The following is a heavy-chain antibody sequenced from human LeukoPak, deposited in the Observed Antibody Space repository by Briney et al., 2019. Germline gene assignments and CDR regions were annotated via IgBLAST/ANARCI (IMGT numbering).Heavy chain of an antibody. CDR1: GGSISSSSYY. Sequence: SETLSLTCTVSGGSISSSSYYWGWIRQPPGKGLEWIGSIYYSGSTNYNPSLKSRVTISVDTTKNQFSLKLSSVTAADTAVYYCARQPAANNWFDPWGQGTLVTVSS. V-gene: IGHV4-39*01. D-gene: IGHD2-2*01. J-gene: IGHJ5*02. CDR2: IYYSGST. CDR3: ARQPAANNWFDP.